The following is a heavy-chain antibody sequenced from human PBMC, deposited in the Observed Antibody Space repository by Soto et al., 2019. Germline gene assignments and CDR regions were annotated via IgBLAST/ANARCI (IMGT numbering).Heavy chain of an antibody. J-gene: IGHJ4*02. CDR1: GGSISSYY. CDR3: ARQEYYYDSSGYSYYFDY. V-gene: IGHV4-59*08. CDR2: IYYSGST. D-gene: IGHD3-22*01. Sequence: SETLSLTCTVSGGSISSYYWSWIRQPPGKGLEWIGYIYYSGSTNYNPSLKSRVTISVDTSKNQFSLKLSSVTAADTAVYYCARQEYYYDSSGYSYYFDYWGQGTLVTSPQ.